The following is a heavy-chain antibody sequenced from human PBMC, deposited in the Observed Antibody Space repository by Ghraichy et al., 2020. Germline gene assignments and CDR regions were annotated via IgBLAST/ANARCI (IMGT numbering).Heavy chain of an antibody. D-gene: IGHD1-26*01. J-gene: IGHJ4*02. Sequence: GESLNISCAASGFNLSTYWMSWVRQAPGKGLEWVADISRDGKNEFYVDSVKGRFTISRDNAKNSLCLHMNSLRAEDTAVYYCAGDPWDSTSQFDYWGQGMLVTVSS. V-gene: IGHV3-7*03. CDR1: GFNLSTYW. CDR3: AGDPWDSTSQFDY. CDR2: ISRDGKNE.